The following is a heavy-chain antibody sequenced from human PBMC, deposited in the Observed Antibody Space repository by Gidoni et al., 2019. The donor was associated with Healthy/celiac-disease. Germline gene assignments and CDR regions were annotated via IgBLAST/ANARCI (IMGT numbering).Heavy chain of an antibody. CDR2: IWYDGSNK. V-gene: IGHV3-33*01. D-gene: IGHD3-10*01. Sequence: QVQLVESGGGVVQPGRSLRLSCAASGFTFSSYGMHWVRQAPGKGLEWVAVIWYDGSNKYYADSVRGRFTISRDNSKNTLYLQMNSLRAEDTAVYYCARENYGMVRGVYYYYYGMDVWGQGTTVTVSS. CDR1: GFTFSSYG. CDR3: ARENYGMVRGVYYYYYGMDV. J-gene: IGHJ6*02.